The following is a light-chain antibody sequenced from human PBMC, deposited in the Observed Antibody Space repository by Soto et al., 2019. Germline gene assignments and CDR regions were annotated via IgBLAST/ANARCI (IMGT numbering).Light chain of an antibody. V-gene: IGKV3-15*01. Sequence: EIVMTQSPATLAVSPGERAALSCRASQSVSSNFAWYQQKPGQAPRLLIYGASSRATGTPARFSGSGSGTEFTLTISSLQSEDFAVYDGQQYNNWPYTFGLGTKLEMK. CDR3: QQYNNWPYT. J-gene: IGKJ2*01. CDR2: GAS. CDR1: QSVSSN.